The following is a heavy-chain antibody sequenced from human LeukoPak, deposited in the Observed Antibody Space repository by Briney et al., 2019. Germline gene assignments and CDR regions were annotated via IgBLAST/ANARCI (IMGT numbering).Heavy chain of an antibody. CDR2: INPNSGGT. J-gene: IGHJ4*02. D-gene: IGHD1-26*01. Sequence: VASVTVSCKASGYTFTGYYMHWVRQAPGQGLEWMGWINPNSGGTIYAQKFQGWVTMTRDTSISTAYMELSRLRSDDTAVYYCARDSRSVAPDYWGQGTLVTVSS. CDR3: ARDSRSVAPDY. CDR1: GYTFTGYY. V-gene: IGHV1-2*04.